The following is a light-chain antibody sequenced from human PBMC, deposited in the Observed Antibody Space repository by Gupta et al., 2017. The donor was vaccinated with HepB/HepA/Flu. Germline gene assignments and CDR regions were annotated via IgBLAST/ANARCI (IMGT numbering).Light chain of an antibody. CDR2: GAS. J-gene: IGKJ1*01. V-gene: IGKV3-15*01. CDR1: QSVSSN. CDR3: QQDNNWRRT. Sequence: EIVMTQSPATLSVSPGERATLSCRASQSVSSNLAWYQQKPGQAPRLLIYGASTRATGIPARFSGSGSGTEFTLTISILHSEDFAVYYCQQDNNWRRTFGQGTKLEIK.